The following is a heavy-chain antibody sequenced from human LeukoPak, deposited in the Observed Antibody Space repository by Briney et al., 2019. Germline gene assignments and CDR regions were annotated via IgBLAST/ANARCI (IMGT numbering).Heavy chain of an antibody. D-gene: IGHD1-26*01. Sequence: GGSLRLSCAASGFSFSTYVMSWVRQAPGKAPEWVSTISGSGGSTYYADSVKGRFTISRDNSKNTLYLQMNSLRAEDTALFYCAKGIRQARELLLYFDRWGQGTLVTVSS. CDR1: GFSFSTYV. CDR2: ISGSGGST. V-gene: IGHV3-23*01. J-gene: IGHJ4*02. CDR3: AKGIRQARELLLYFDR.